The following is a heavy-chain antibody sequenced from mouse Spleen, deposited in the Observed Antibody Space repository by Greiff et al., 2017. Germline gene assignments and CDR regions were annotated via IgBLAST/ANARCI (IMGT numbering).Heavy chain of an antibody. V-gene: IGHV1-39*01. CDR1: GYSFTDYN. D-gene: IGHD1-1*01. CDR2: INPNYGTT. Sequence: VQLQQSGPELVKPGASVKISCKASGYSFTDYNMNWVKQSNGKSLEWIGVINPNYGTTSYNQKFKGKATLTVDQSSSTAYMQLNSLTSEDSAVYYCASPHYYGSSPYAMDYWGQGTSVTVSS. CDR3: ASPHYYGSSPYAMDY. J-gene: IGHJ4*01.